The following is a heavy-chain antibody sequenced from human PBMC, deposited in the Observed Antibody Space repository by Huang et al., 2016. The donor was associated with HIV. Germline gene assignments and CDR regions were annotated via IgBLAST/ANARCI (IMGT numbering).Heavy chain of an antibody. V-gene: IGHV1-8*03. D-gene: IGHD3-22*01. CDR2: QNPKSGNT. CDR3: ARARGFLYDSTGYYSRYYFDS. CDR1: GFNFNNYD. Sequence: QVQLVQSGAEVKKPGASVKVSCKASGFNFNNYDFNWVRQASGQGLDWMGWQNPKSGNTGYAQKFQGRVTITRNTSITTAYMELRSLRSEDTAVYYCARARGFLYDSTGYYSRYYFDSWGQGTLVTISS. J-gene: IGHJ4*02.